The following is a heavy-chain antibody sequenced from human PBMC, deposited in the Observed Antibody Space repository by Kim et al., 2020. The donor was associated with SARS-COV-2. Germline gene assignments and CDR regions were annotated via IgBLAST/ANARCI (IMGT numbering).Heavy chain of an antibody. V-gene: IGHV4-34*01. CDR2: GST. J-gene: IGHJ4*02. Sequence: GSTNYNPSLKSRVTISVDTSKNQFSLKLSSVTAADTAVYYCARGRNNLDYWGQGTLVTVSS. CDR3: ARGRNNLDY.